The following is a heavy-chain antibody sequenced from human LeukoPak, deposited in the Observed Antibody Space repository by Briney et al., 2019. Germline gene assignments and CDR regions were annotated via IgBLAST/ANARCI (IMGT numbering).Heavy chain of an antibody. CDR2: ISSEGGKT. D-gene: IGHD4-23*01. Sequence: GGGLVQPGGSLRISCSTSGFSFSSYATHWVRQAPGKGLEYVSSISSEGGKTYYPDSVKGRFTISRDNSKSTLYLQMSSLRSEDTAVYYCVKDRWVDYWGQGILVTVSP. V-gene: IGHV3-64D*09. CDR3: VKDRWVDY. J-gene: IGHJ4*02. CDR1: GFSFSSYA.